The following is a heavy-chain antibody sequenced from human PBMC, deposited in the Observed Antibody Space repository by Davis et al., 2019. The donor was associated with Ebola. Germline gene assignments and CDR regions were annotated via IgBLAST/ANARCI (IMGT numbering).Heavy chain of an antibody. V-gene: IGHV3-11*03. J-gene: IGHJ4*02. D-gene: IGHD3-10*01. Sequence: DSVKGRFTISRDNAKNSLYLQMNSLRAEDTAVYYCARYPAITMVRGVHFDYWGQGTLVTVSS. CDR3: ARYPAITMVRGVHFDY.